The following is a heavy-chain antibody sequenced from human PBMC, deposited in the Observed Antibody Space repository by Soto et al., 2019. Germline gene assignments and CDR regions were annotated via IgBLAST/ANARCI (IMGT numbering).Heavy chain of an antibody. V-gene: IGHV4-39*01. J-gene: IGHJ5*02. CDR2: IYYSGST. D-gene: IGHD3-10*01. CDR1: GGSISSSSYY. Sequence: SETLSLTCTVSGGSISSSSYYWGWIRQPPGKGLEWIGSIYYSGSTYYNPSLKSRVTISVDTSKNQFSPKLSSVTAADTAVYYCARHDNYGSGSYYNVGNWFDPWGQGTLVTVSS. CDR3: ARHDNYGSGSYYNVGNWFDP.